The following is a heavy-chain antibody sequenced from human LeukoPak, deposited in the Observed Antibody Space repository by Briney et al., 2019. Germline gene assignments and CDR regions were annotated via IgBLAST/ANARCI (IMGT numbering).Heavy chain of an antibody. CDR3: ARDPRPRSRGYSYGYVGY. CDR1: GYTFTSYG. J-gene: IGHJ4*02. D-gene: IGHD5-18*01. V-gene: IGHV1-18*01. Sequence: GAAVKVSCKASGYTFTSYGISWVRQAPGQGLEWMGWISAYNGNTNYAQKLQGRVTMTTDTSTSTAYMELRSLRSDDTAVYYCARDPRPRSRGYSYGYVGYWGQGTLVTVSS. CDR2: ISAYNGNT.